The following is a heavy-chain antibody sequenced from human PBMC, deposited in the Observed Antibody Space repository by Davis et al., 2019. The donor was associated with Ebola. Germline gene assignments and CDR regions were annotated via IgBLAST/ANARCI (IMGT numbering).Heavy chain of an antibody. V-gene: IGHV1-18*04. D-gene: IGHD6-13*01. CDR1: DYSFTSYG. Sequence: ASVKVSCKASDYSFTSYGISWVRQAPGQGLEWMGWISAYNGNTNYAQKLQGRVTMTRNTSISTAYMELSSLRSEDTAVYYCARGGVAYSSSWYLYYYYGMDVWGKGTTVTVSS. J-gene: IGHJ6*04. CDR3: ARGGVAYSSSWYLYYYYGMDV. CDR2: ISAYNGNT.